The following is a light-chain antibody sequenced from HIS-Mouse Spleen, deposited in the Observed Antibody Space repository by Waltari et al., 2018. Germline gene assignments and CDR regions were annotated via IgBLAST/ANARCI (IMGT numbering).Light chain of an antibody. CDR2: DNN. CDR1: SSNIGNNY. V-gene: IGLV1-51*01. CDR3: GTWDSSLSAVV. J-gene: IGLJ2*01. Sequence: QSVLTQPPSVSAAPGQKVTISCSGSSSNIGNNYVSWYQQLPGTAPKLLIYDNNKRPSGIPDRSSGSKSGTSATLSITGLQTGDEADYYCGTWDSSLSAVVFGGGTKLTVL.